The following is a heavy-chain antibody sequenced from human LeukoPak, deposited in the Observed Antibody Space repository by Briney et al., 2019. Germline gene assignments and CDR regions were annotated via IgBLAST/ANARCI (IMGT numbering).Heavy chain of an antibody. D-gene: IGHD5-18*01. CDR1: GFIFNIFW. CDR3: ARKRGYNYGSPFDY. CDR2: INQDGSDM. Sequence: GGSLRLPCAASGFIFNIFWMNWVRLTPGKGLEWVAKINQDGSDMYYVDSVKGRFFVSRDNARNLVYLQMNSLRVDDTAVYYCARKRGYNYGSPFDYWGQGTLVSVSS. V-gene: IGHV3-7*03. J-gene: IGHJ4*02.